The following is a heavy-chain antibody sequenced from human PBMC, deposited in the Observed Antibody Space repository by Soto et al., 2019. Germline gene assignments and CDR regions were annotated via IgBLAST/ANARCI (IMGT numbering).Heavy chain of an antibody. CDR3: AGDYGDYWNFDY. CDR2: IWYDGSNK. V-gene: IGHV3-33*01. Sequence: PGGSLRLSCASSGFTFISYGMHWVRQAPGKGLEWVAVIWYDGSNKYYADSVKGRFTISRDNSKNTLYLQMNSLRAEDTAVYYCAGDYGDYWNFDYWGQGTLVTVSS. D-gene: IGHD4-17*01. CDR1: GFTFISYG. J-gene: IGHJ4*02.